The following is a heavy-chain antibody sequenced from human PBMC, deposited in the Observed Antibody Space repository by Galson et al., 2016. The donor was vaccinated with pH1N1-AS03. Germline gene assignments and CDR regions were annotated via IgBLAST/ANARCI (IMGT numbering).Heavy chain of an antibody. CDR3: ARDLNWDNA. V-gene: IGHV3-7*01. Sequence: SLRLSCAASGFTFNSYWVTWVRQAPGKGLEWVANIKPDGGDKYYVDSVKGRFTISRDNAKNSLYLQMNSLRVEDTAVYYCARDLNWDNAWGQGTLVTVSS. J-gene: IGHJ5*02. CDR2: IKPDGGDK. CDR1: GFTFNSYW.